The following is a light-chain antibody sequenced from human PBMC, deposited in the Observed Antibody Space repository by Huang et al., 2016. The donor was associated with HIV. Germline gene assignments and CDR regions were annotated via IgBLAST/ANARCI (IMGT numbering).Light chain of an antibody. J-gene: IGKJ4*01. Sequence: EIVMTQSPATLSVSPGERATLSCRANQSVSGYLVWYQHKPCQAPRLLISGASTRATGIPARFSGSGSGTEFTLTISSLQSEDFAIYYCQQYNEWPLTFGGGTKVEIK. CDR2: GAS. V-gene: IGKV3D-15*01. CDR3: QQYNEWPLT. CDR1: QSVSGY.